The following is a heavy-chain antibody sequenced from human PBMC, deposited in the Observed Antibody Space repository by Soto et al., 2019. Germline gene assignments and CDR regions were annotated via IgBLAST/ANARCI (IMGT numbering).Heavy chain of an antibody. CDR1: GFTFSSYG. J-gene: IGHJ5*02. Sequence: QVQLVESGGGVVQPGRSLRLSCAASGFTFSSYGMHWVRQAPGKGLEWVAVIWYDGSNKYYADSVKGRFTISRDNSKNTLYLQMNSLRAEDTAVYYCARSYDSSGQGSRGFDPWGQGTLVTVSS. CDR2: IWYDGSNK. V-gene: IGHV3-33*01. D-gene: IGHD3-22*01. CDR3: ARSYDSSGQGSRGFDP.